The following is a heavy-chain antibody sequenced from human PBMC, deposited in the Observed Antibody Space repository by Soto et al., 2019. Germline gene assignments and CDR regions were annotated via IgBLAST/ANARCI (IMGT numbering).Heavy chain of an antibody. CDR2: INAGNGNT. Sequence: QVQLVQSGAEVKKPGASVKVSCKASGYTFTSYAMHWVRQAPGQRLEWMGRINAGNGNTKYPQKCQGRVPITSDTPAATAYMALSTPRSADTAVYYCARGPGGPDGPGDYWGQGTLVTVSS. V-gene: IGHV1-3*01. D-gene: IGHD2-15*01. CDR3: ARGPGGPDGPGDY. J-gene: IGHJ4*02. CDR1: GYTFTSYA.